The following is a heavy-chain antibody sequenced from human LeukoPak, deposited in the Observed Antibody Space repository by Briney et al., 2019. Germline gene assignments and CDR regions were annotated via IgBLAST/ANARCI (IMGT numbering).Heavy chain of an antibody. V-gene: IGHV3-7*01. Sequence: PGGSLRLSCAAYGFTFSNYWMAWVRQAPGKGPEWVANIAQDGSEEKYVDSVKGRFTISRDNARRSLSLQMNNLRVEDTAVYYCARNRRQQLDDTFDVWGQGTMVTVSS. J-gene: IGHJ3*01. CDR3: ARNRRQQLDDTFDV. CDR1: GFTFSNYW. D-gene: IGHD6-13*01. CDR2: IAQDGSEE.